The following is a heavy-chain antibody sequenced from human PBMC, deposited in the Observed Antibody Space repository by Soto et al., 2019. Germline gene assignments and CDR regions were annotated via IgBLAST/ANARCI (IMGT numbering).Heavy chain of an antibody. J-gene: IGHJ6*02. V-gene: IGHV4-59*01. CDR3: ARAIWDRYYYYGMDV. CDR2: IYYSGST. Sequence: PSETLSLTCTVSGGSISSYYWSWIRQPPGKGLEWIGYIYYSGSTNYNPSLKSRVTISVDTSKNQFSLKLSSVTAADTAVYYCARAIWDRYYYYGMDVWGQGTTVTVSS. CDR1: GGSISSYY. D-gene: IGHD7-27*01.